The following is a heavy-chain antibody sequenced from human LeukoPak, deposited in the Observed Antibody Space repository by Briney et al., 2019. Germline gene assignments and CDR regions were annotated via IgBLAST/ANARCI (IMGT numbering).Heavy chain of an antibody. Sequence: SETLSLTCAVYGGSFSGYYWSWIRQPPGKGLEWIGEINHSGSTYYNPSLKSRVTISVDTSKNQFSLKLSSVTAADTAVYYCARGPQWELIDYWGQGTLVTVSS. D-gene: IGHD1-26*01. CDR1: GGSFSGYY. J-gene: IGHJ4*02. CDR2: INHSGST. CDR3: ARGPQWELIDY. V-gene: IGHV4-34*01.